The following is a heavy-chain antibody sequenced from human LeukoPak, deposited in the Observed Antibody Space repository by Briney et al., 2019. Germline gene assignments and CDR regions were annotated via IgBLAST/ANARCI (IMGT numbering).Heavy chain of an antibody. J-gene: IGHJ4*02. Sequence: GGSLRLSCAASGFTFSSYGMHWVRQAPGKGLEWVAFIRYDGSNKYYADSVKGRFTISRDNSKNTLYLQMNSLRAEDTAVYYCAVCITMIVVVITTYFDYWGQGTLVTVSS. CDR2: IRYDGSNK. CDR1: GFTFSSYG. D-gene: IGHD3-22*01. CDR3: AVCITMIVVVITTYFDY. V-gene: IGHV3-30*02.